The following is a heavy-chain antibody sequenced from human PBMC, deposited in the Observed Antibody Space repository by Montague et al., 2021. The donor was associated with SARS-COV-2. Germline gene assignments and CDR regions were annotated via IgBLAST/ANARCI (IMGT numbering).Heavy chain of an antibody. CDR2: IFYSGSV. J-gene: IGHJ6*02. CDR3: ARDAVGGLDV. D-gene: IGHD6-19*01. V-gene: IGHV4-31*03. Sequence: TLSLTCSVSGVSLEGASYHWTWIRQHPGMGLEWIGYIFYSGSVKYNPSLRSRLTMSVDTSKNQFSLNLSSVTAADTALYFCARDAVGGLDVWGQGTTVAVSS. CDR1: GVSLEGASYH.